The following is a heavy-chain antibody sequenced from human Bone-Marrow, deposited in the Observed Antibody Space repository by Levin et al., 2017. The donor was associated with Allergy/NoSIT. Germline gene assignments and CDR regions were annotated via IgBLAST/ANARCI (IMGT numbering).Heavy chain of an antibody. Sequence: SETLSLTCTVSGESVSSSGFYWTWIRQYPGTGLEWIGHIYYPGNTSYNPSLKSRVSISEDRSKNQFSRKLDSVTAAAPAVYYCARESVYYGSGSWIDCWGQGPLVTVSS. CDR2: IYYPGNT. CDR3: ARESVYYGSGSWIDC. CDR1: GESVSSSGFY. J-gene: IGHJ4*02. V-gene: IGHV4-31*02. D-gene: IGHD3-10*01.